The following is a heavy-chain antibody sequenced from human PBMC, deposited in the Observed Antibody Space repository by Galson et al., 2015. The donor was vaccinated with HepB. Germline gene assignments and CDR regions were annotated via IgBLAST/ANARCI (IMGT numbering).Heavy chain of an antibody. D-gene: IGHD4-17*01. CDR2: ISASSTYT. J-gene: IGHJ5*02. CDR3: ARDGDYLSYRPHWFDP. V-gene: IGHV3-11*06. Sequence: SLRLSCAASGFSFSDYCMSWIRQAPGKGLEWISYISASSTYTTYADSVKGRFTISRDNAKKSLYLQMNSLRAEDTAVYYCARDGDYLSYRPHWFDPWGQGTLVTVSS. CDR1: GFSFSDYC.